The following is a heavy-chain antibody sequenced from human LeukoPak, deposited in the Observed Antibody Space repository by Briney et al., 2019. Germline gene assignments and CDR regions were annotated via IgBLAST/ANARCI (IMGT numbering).Heavy chain of an antibody. CDR2: IYSGGST. CDR1: GFTVSSNY. V-gene: IGHV3-53*01. Sequence: PGGSLRLSCAASGFTVSSNYMSWVRQAPGKGLEWVSVIYSGGSTYYADSVKGRFTISRDNSKNTLYLQMNSLRAEDTAVYYCARESALTDILTVGPLYYYYGMDVWGQGTTVTVSS. D-gene: IGHD3-9*01. CDR3: ARESALTDILTVGPLYYYYGMDV. J-gene: IGHJ6*02.